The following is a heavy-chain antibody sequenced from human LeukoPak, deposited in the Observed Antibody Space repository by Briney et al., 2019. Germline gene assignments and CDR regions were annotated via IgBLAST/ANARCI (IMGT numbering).Heavy chain of an antibody. Sequence: PGGSLRLSCAASGFSFSNSDIHWARQAPGKGLEWVAFIRYDGSNKYYEDSVKGRLTISRDNAKNTLFLRMYSLRPEDTAVYYCVKEIRRNYFYGMDVWGQGTSVTVSS. J-gene: IGHJ6*02. V-gene: IGHV3-30*02. CDR2: IRYDGSNK. CDR3: VKEIRRNYFYGMDV. CDR1: GFSFSNSD.